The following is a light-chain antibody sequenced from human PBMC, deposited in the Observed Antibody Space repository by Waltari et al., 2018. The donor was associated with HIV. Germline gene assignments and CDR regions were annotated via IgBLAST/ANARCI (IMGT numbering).Light chain of an antibody. CDR2: KDS. J-gene: IGLJ2*01. Sequence: SYELTQPTSVSVSPGQPARITCSGDALPKQYTYWYQQKPGQAPGLVIYKDSERPSGIPERFSGSNSGTTVTLTISGVQAEDEADYYCQSADSSGSPYVVFGGGTKLTVL. CDR1: ALPKQY. V-gene: IGLV3-25*03. CDR3: QSADSSGSPYVV.